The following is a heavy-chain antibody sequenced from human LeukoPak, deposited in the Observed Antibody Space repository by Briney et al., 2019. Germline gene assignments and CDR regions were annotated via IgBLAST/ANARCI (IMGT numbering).Heavy chain of an antibody. CDR1: GFTFSSYV. Sequence: GGSLRLSCAASGFTFSSYVMHWVRQAPGKGLEWVAIISYDGSNEYYADSVKGRFTISRDNSKNTLYLQMNSLRAEDTAVYYCARDYCSSTSCYPVYWGQGTLVTVSS. V-gene: IGHV3-30*04. J-gene: IGHJ4*02. CDR3: ARDYCSSTSCYPVY. D-gene: IGHD2-2*01. CDR2: ISYDGSNE.